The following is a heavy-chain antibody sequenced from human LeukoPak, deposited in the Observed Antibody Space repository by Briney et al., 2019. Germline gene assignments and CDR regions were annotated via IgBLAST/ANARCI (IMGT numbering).Heavy chain of an antibody. V-gene: IGHV4-59*11. Sequence: MASETLSLTCTVSGGSISGHYWSWIRQPPGKGLEWTGYIYYSGSTNYNPSLKSRVTMSVDTSKNQFSLKLSSVTAADTAVYYCARGRDWFDPWGQGNVVTVSS. CDR2: IYYSGST. J-gene: IGHJ5*02. CDR1: GGSISGHY. CDR3: ARGRDWFDP.